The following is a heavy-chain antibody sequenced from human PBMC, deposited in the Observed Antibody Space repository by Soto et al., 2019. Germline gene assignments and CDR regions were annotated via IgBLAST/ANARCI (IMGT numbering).Heavy chain of an antibody. CDR2: IDPSDSYT. CDR1: GYIFTIYW. CDR3: XRLGCSTTSCSYNWFDP. V-gene: IGHV5-10-1*01. Sequence: PGESLKISCKGSGYIFTIYWINWVRQMPGKGLEWMGRIDPSDSYTDYSPSFQGHVTISADKSISTAYLQWSSLKASDTAMYYCXRLGCSTTSCSYNWFDPWGQGTLVTVSS. D-gene: IGHD2-2*01. J-gene: IGHJ5*02.